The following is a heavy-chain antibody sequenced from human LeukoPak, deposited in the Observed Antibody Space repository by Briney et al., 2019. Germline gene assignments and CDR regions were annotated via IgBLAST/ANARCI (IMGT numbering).Heavy chain of an antibody. CDR3: ARYSSSWNYFDY. D-gene: IGHD6-13*01. V-gene: IGHV4-59*01. Sequence: PSETLSLTCSVCSGSISSYYWSWIRQPPGKGLEWIGYIYYSGSTNYNPSLKSRVTISVDTSKNQFSLKLGSVTAADTAVYYCARYSSSWNYFDYWGQGTLVTVSS. CDR2: IYYSGST. CDR1: SGSISSYY. J-gene: IGHJ4*02.